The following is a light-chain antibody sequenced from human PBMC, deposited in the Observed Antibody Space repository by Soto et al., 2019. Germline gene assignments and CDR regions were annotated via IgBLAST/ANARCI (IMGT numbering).Light chain of an antibody. Sequence: EIVLTQSPATLSLSPGERATLSCRASQSVSSYLAWYQQNPGQAPRLLIYDASNRATGIPARFSGSGSGTDFTLTVSSLEPEDFAVYYCQQRSNWAWTFGQGTKV. V-gene: IGKV3-11*01. J-gene: IGKJ1*01. CDR2: DAS. CDR3: QQRSNWAWT. CDR1: QSVSSY.